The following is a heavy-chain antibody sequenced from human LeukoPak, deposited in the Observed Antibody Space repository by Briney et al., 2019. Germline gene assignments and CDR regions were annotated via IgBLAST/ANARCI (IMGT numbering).Heavy chain of an antibody. D-gene: IGHD6-13*01. Sequence: PSETLSLTRAVYGGSFSGYYWSWIRQPPGKGLEWIGEINHSGSTNYNPSLKSRVTISVDTSKNQFSLKLSSVTAADTAVYYCARHPYARAHSSSWQNPSRRYNWFDPWGQGTLVTVSS. J-gene: IGHJ5*02. V-gene: IGHV4-34*01. CDR3: ARHPYARAHSSSWQNPSRRYNWFDP. CDR1: GGSFSGYY. CDR2: INHSGST.